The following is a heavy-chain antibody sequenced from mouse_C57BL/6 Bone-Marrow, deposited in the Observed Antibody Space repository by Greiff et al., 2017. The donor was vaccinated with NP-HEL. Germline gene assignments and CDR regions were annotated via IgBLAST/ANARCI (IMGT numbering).Heavy chain of an antibody. CDR2: INYDGSST. Sequence: KLVESEGGLVQPGSSMKLSCTASGFTFSDYYMAWVRQVPEKGLEWVANINYDGSSTYYLDSLKTRFIISRDKAKNILYLQMSSLKSEDTATYYCERDPFPTVVPHGYFDVWGTGTTVTGSS. J-gene: IGHJ1*03. V-gene: IGHV5-16*01. CDR3: ERDPFPTVVPHGYFDV. CDR1: GFTFSDYY. D-gene: IGHD1-1*01.